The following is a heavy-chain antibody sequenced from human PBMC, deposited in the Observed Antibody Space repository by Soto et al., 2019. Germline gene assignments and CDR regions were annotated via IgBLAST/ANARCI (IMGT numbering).Heavy chain of an antibody. CDR1: GFTFSSYS. J-gene: IGHJ4*02. CDR3: ASIGYSSGWYLFDY. Sequence: EVQLVESGGGLVKPGGSLRLSCAASGFTFSSYSMNWVRQAPGKGLEWVSSISSSSSYIYYADSVKGRFTISRDNAKNSLYLQMNSLRAEDTAVYYCASIGYSSGWYLFDYWGQGTLVTVSS. CDR2: ISSSSSYI. D-gene: IGHD6-19*01. V-gene: IGHV3-21*01.